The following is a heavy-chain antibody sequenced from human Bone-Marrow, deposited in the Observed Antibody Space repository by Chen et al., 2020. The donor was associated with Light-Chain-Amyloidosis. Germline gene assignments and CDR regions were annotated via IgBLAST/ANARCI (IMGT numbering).Heavy chain of an antibody. CDR1: GFTVSSHY. J-gene: IGHJ4*02. CDR2: LYTGGST. CDR3: ARVRDPTYGGLDY. Sequence: EVQLVESGGGLIQPGGSLRLSCAASGFTVSSHYLSWVRQAPGKGLEWVSVLYTGGSTYYADSVKGRFTISRDNSKNTLYLQMSSLRAEDTAVYYCARVRDPTYGGLDYWGQGTLVTVSS. V-gene: IGHV3-53*01. D-gene: IGHD4-17*01.